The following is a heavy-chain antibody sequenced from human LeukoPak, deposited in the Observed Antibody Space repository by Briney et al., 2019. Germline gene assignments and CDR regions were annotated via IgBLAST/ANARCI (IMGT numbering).Heavy chain of an antibody. J-gene: IGHJ5*01. D-gene: IGHD6-13*01. CDR1: GFTVSSNY. CDR3: AGAHSSSWSVF. V-gene: IGHV3-53*01. Sequence: GGSLRLSCAASGFTVSSNYMSWVRQAPGKGLEWVSIIYSGGSTYYADSVKGRFTISRDNSKNTLYLQMNSLRADDTAVYYCAGAHSSSWSVFWGQGTLVTVSS. CDR2: IYSGGST.